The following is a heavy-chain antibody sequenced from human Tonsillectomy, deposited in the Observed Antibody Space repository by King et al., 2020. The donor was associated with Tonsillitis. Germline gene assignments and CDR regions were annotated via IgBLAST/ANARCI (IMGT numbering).Heavy chain of an antibody. CDR3: ARGPPILRFWEAPTDYMDV. V-gene: IGHV4-34*01. CDR2: IIHSGST. J-gene: IGHJ6*03. CDR1: GGSFSGYY. Sequence: VQLQQWGAGLLKPSETLSLTCAVYGGSFSGYYWSWIRQPPGKGLEWIGEIIHSGSTNYNASLKSRVSISVDTSNIQFSLKLSSVIAADTAVYYCARGPPILRFWEAPTDYMDVWGEGTSVTVSS. D-gene: IGHD3-3*01.